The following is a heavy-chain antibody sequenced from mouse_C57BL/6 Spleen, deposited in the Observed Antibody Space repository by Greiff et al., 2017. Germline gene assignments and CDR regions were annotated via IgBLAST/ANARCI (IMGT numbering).Heavy chain of an antibody. D-gene: IGHD2-5*01. V-gene: IGHV1-63*01. J-gene: IGHJ3*01. CDR2: IYPGGGYT. CDR1: GYTFTNYW. Sequence: QVQLQQSGAELVRPGTSVKMSCKASGYTFTNYWIGWAKQRPGHGLEWIGDIYPGGGYTNYNEKFKGKATLTADKSSSTAYMQFSSLTSEDSAIYYCARSGGHSNSAWFAYWGQGTLVTVSA. CDR3: ARSGGHSNSAWFAY.